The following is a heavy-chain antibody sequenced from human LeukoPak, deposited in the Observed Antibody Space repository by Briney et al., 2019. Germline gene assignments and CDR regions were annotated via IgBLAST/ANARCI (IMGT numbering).Heavy chain of an antibody. V-gene: IGHV3-7*01. J-gene: IGHJ4*02. Sequence: GGSLRLSCAASGFTFSDSYMTWVRQAPGKGPEWVANIKQDGSQRYYVDSVRGRFTISRDNAKNSLFLQMNGLRAEDTAVYYCARRGGSSSRRSPIDYWGQGTLVTVSS. CDR3: ARRGGSSSRRSPIDY. CDR2: IKQDGSQR. D-gene: IGHD6-6*01. CDR1: GFTFSDSY.